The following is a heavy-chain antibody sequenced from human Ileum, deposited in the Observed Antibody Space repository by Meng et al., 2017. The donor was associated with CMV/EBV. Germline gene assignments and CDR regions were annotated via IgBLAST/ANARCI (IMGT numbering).Heavy chain of an antibody. J-gene: IGHJ6*02. CDR2: IRYDGSNK. CDR1: GFVFSGYG. CDR3: VKIDSRHYDINV. D-gene: IGHD3-22*01. Sequence: GESLKISCAASGFVFSGYGMHWVRQAPGKGLEWVAFIRYDGSNKYYTDSVRGRFTISRDNTKNTLYLQMNSLRAEETAVYYCVKIDSRHYDINVWGQGTTVTVSS. V-gene: IGHV3-30*02.